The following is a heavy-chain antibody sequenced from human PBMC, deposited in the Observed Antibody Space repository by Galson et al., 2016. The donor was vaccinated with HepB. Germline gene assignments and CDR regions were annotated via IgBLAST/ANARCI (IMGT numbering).Heavy chain of an antibody. Sequence: QPPGKGLAWGAVISYDGSNKYYADSVKGRFTISRDNSKNTLYLQMNSLRAEDTAVYYCARGYGLGRMDYWGQGTTVTVSS. CDR2: ISYDGSNK. CDR3: ARGYGLGRMDY. V-gene: IGHV3-30-3*01. D-gene: IGHD3-10*01. J-gene: IGHJ6*02.